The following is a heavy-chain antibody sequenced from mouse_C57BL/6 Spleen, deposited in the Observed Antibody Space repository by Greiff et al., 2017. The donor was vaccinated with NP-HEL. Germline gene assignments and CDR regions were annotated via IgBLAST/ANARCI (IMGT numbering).Heavy chain of an antibody. V-gene: IGHV1-82*01. CDR3: ARRSQDAMDY. J-gene: IGHJ4*01. CDR1: GYAFSSSW. Sequence: QVQLQQSGPELVKPGASVKISCKASGYAFSSSWMNWVKQRPGKGLEWIGRIYPGDGDTNYNGKFKGKATLTADKSSSTAYMQLSSLTSEDSAVYFCARRSQDAMDYWGQGTSVTVSS. CDR2: IYPGDGDT.